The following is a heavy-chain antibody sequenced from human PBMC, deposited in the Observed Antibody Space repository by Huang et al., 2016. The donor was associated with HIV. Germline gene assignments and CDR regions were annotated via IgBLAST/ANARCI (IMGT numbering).Heavy chain of an antibody. CDR1: GYTFTSYG. V-gene: IGHV1-18*01. J-gene: IGHJ3*02. Sequence: QVQLVQSGVEVKKPGASVKVSCKASGYTFTSYGISWVRQAPGQGLEWMGWIRAYKGVKNYAQNVQGRGTMTTDTSTSTAYMELRSLRSDDTAVYYCARDSPLLGVVIVVVPTAPNAFDIWGQGTMVTVSS. CDR3: ARDSPLLGVVIVVVPTAPNAFDI. D-gene: IGHD2-2*01. CDR2: IRAYKGVK.